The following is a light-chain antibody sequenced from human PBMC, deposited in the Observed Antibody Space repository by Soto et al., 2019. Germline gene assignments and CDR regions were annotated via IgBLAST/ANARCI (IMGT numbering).Light chain of an antibody. J-gene: IGKJ3*01. CDR2: AAS. Sequence: DIQMTQSPSSLSASVGDSVTITCRASQDISSYLNWYQQKPGKAPKLLIYAASTLHSGVPSRFSGSESGTDFTLTISSLQHEDFATYYCQQTYSTLFTFGPGTKVDIK. V-gene: IGKV1-39*01. CDR3: QQTYSTLFT. CDR1: QDISSY.